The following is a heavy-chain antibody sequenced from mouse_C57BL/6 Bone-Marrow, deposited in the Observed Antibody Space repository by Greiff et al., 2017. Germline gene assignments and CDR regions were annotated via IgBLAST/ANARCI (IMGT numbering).Heavy chain of an antibody. V-gene: IGHV14-4*01. CDR2: LDPENGDT. CDR3: TTRYYGSGYYWYCDV. CDR1: GFNIKDDY. J-gene: IGHJ1*03. D-gene: IGHD1-1*01. Sequence: VQLQQSGAELVRPGASVKLSCTASGFNIKDDYMHWVKQRPEQGLEWIGWLDPENGDTEYASKFQGKATLTADTSSNTAYLQLSSLTSEDTAVYCCTTRYYGSGYYWYCDVGGTGTTGTVSS.